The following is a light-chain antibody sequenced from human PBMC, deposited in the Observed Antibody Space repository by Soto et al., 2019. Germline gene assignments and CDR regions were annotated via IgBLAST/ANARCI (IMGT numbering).Light chain of an antibody. Sequence: QSVLTQPPSASETPGRTVPISCSGSNSNIASNTVNWYQHLPGTAPKLLIYYNNQRPSGVPDRFSGSKSGTSASLAISGLQSEDESDYYCAAWDDTLKRYVFGTGTRSPS. CDR1: NSNIASNT. CDR2: YNN. V-gene: IGLV1-44*01. CDR3: AAWDDTLKRYV. J-gene: IGLJ1*01.